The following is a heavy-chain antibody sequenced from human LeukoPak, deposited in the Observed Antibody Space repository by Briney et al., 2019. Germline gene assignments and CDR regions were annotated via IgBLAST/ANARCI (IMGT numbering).Heavy chain of an antibody. Sequence: GGSLRLSCAASGFTFSRYGMHWVRQAPGKGLEWVAVISYDGSNKYYADSVKGRFTISRDNSKNTLYLQMNSLRAEDTAVYYCAKRDSSGYLEYFQHWGQGTLVTVSS. CDR2: ISYDGSNK. CDR3: AKRDSSGYLEYFQH. CDR1: GFTFSRYG. J-gene: IGHJ1*01. V-gene: IGHV3-30*18. D-gene: IGHD3-22*01.